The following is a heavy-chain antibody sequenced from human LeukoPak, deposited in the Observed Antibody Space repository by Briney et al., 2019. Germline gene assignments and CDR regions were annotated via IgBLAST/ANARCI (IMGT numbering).Heavy chain of an antibody. CDR2: ISGSGDST. Sequence: GGSPRLSCAASGFTFSNYAMRWVRQAPGKGLEWVSGISGSGDSTYYAGSVKGRFTISRDNSKNTLYLQMNSLRAEDTAVYYCAKDSKIVGATFRSYHYMDVWGKGTAVTVSS. V-gene: IGHV3-23*01. CDR3: AKDSKIVGATFRSYHYMDV. D-gene: IGHD1-26*01. CDR1: GFTFSNYA. J-gene: IGHJ6*03.